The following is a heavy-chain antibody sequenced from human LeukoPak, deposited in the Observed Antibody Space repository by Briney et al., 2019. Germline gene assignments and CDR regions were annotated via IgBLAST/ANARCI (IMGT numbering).Heavy chain of an antibody. V-gene: IGHV1-18*01. CDR1: GYTFTSYG. CDR2: ISAYNGNT. Sequence: RRASVKVSCKASGYTFTSYGISWVRQAPGQGLEWMGWISAYNGNTNYAQKPQGRVTMITDTSTSTAYMELRSLRSDDTAVYYCARVRTNVLRFLEWGDWFDPWGQGTLVTVSS. J-gene: IGHJ5*02. CDR3: ARVRTNVLRFLEWGDWFDP. D-gene: IGHD3-3*01.